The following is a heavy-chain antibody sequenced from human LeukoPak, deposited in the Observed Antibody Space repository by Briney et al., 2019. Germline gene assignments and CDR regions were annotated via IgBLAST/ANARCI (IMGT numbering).Heavy chain of an antibody. CDR2: IHTSGST. J-gene: IGHJ4*02. V-gene: IGHV4-39*07. CDR1: GDSTSSSSYY. Sequence: SETLSLTCTVSGDSTSSSSYYWAWIRQPPGKGLEWIGRIHTSGSTDYNPSLKTRVTMSVDTSKNQFSLKLSSVTAADTAVYYCARDVQLDPYYFDYWGQGTLVTVSS. D-gene: IGHD3/OR15-3a*01. CDR3: ARDVQLDPYYFDY.